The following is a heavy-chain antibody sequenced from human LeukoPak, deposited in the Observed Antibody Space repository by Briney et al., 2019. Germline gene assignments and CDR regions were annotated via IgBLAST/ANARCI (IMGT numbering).Heavy chain of an antibody. CDR2: IYYSGST. Sequence: SETLSLTCTVSGGSISSYYWSWIRQPPGKGLEWIGYIYYSGSTNYNPSLKSRVTISVDTSKNQFSPKLSSVTAADTAVYYCARGGYYDSSGYFDYWGQGTLVTVSS. V-gene: IGHV4-59*01. D-gene: IGHD3-22*01. CDR1: GGSISSYY. J-gene: IGHJ4*02. CDR3: ARGGYYDSSGYFDY.